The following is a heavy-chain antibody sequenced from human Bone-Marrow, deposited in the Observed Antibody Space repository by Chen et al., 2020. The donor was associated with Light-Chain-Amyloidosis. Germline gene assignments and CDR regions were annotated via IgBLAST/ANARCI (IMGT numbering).Heavy chain of an antibody. CDR1: GYPFTRYD. J-gene: IGHJ4*02. V-gene: IGHV1-8*01. Sequence: QVQLVQSGAEVKKPGASVKVSCKASGYPFTRYDINWVRQATGQGLEWMGWMNPNSGNTGYAQKFQGRVTMTRNTSISTAYMELSSLRSEDTAVYYCARADVDSSGYYYYYWGQGTLVTVSS. CDR2: MNPNSGNT. D-gene: IGHD3-22*01. CDR3: ARADVDSSGYYYYY.